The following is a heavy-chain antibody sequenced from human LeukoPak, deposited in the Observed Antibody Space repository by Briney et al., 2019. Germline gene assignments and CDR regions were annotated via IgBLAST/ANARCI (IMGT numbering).Heavy chain of an antibody. CDR2: ISSSGSTI. Sequence: GGSLRLSCAASGFTFSSYEMNWVRQAPGKGLEWVSYISSSGSTIYYADSVKGRFTISRDNAKNSLYLQMNSLRAEDTAVYYCARVFGAGYSDYWGQGTLVTVSS. V-gene: IGHV3-48*03. D-gene: IGHD4/OR15-4a*01. CDR1: GFTFSSYE. J-gene: IGHJ4*02. CDR3: ARVFGAGYSDY.